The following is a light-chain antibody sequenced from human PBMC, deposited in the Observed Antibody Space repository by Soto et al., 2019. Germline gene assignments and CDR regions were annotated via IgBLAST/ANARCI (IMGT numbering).Light chain of an antibody. V-gene: IGKV3-15*01. Sequence: EIVMTQSPATLSVSPGERATLSCRASQSVSSNLAWYQQKPGQAPRLLIYGASTRATGIPARFSGSASGTEFTLTISSLQSEDSAVYYCQQYNNWPPTSFGGGTKVEIK. CDR1: QSVSSN. CDR3: QQYNNWPPTS. J-gene: IGKJ4*01. CDR2: GAS.